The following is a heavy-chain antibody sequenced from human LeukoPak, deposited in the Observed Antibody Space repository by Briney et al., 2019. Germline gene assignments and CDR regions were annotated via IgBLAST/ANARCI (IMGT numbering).Heavy chain of an antibody. V-gene: IGHV4-34*01. Sequence: SETLSLTCAVYGGSFSGYYWSWIRQPPGKGLEWIGEINHSGSTNYNPSLKSRVTISVDTSKNQFSLKLSSVTAADTAVYFCARHGNYYGSGSYYWGQGTLVTVSS. CDR1: GGSFSGYY. CDR2: INHSGST. J-gene: IGHJ4*02. CDR3: ARHGNYYGSGSYY. D-gene: IGHD3-10*01.